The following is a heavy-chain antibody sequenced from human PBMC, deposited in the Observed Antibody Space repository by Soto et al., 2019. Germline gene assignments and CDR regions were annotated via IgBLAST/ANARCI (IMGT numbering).Heavy chain of an antibody. CDR3: ARDAYYYDSSGYYSF. V-gene: IGHV3-30-3*01. CDR1: GFTFSSYA. J-gene: IGHJ4*02. Sequence: QVQLVESGGGVVQPGRSLRLSCAASGFTFSSYAMHWVRQAPGKGLEWVAVISYDGSNKYYADSVKGRFTISRDNSKNTLYLQMNSLRAEDTAVYYCARDAYYYDSSGYYSFWGQGTLVTVSS. CDR2: ISYDGSNK. D-gene: IGHD3-22*01.